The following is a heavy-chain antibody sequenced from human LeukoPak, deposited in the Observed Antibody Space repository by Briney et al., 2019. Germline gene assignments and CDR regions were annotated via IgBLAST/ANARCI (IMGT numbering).Heavy chain of an antibody. J-gene: IGHJ3*02. CDR1: GGSFSGYY. D-gene: IGHD3-3*01. CDR2: INHSGST. V-gene: IGHV4-34*01. Sequence: PSETLSLTCAVYGGSFSGYYWSWIRQPPGKGLEWIGEINHSGSTNYNPSLKSRVTISVDTSKNQFSLKLSSVTAADTAVYYCARYDFWSGLDAFDIWGQGTMVTVSS. CDR3: ARYDFWSGLDAFDI.